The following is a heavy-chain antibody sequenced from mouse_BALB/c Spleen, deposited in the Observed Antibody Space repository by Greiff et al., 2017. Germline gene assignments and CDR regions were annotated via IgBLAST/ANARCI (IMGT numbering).Heavy chain of an antibody. J-gene: IGHJ2*01. Sequence: EVMLVESGGGLVQPGGSRKLSCAASGFTFSSFGMHWVRQAPEKGLEWVAYISSGSSTIYYADTVKGRFTISRDNPKNTLFLQMTSLRSEDTAMYYCARADGFTFDYWGQGTTLTVSS. D-gene: IGHD2-3*01. CDR2: ISSGSSTI. CDR1: GFTFSSFG. CDR3: ARADGFTFDY. V-gene: IGHV5-17*02.